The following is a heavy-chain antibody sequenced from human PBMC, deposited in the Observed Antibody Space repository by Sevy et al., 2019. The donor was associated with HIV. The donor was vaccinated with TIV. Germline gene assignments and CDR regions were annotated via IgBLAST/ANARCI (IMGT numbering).Heavy chain of an antibody. Sequence: SETLSLTCTVSGGSFNNYYWSWIRQPPGKGLQWIGYIYYSGSTNYNPSLKSRVTMSLETSKNQFSLKLSSVTAADAAIDYCARESIATVGDFDYWGQGTLVTVSS. V-gene: IGHV4-59*01. CDR3: ARESIATVGDFDY. J-gene: IGHJ4*02. D-gene: IGHD6-13*01. CDR1: GGSFNNYY. CDR2: IYYSGST.